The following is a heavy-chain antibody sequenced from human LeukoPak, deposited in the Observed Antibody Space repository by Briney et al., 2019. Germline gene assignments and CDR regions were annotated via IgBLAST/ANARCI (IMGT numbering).Heavy chain of an antibody. J-gene: IGHJ4*02. CDR1: GGSISSYY. V-gene: IGHV4-59*08. CDR3: ARTYSYGYDY. D-gene: IGHD5-18*01. CDR2: IYYSGST. Sequence: SETLSLTCTVSGGSISSYYWSWIRQPPGKGLEGIGYIYYSGSTNYNPSLKSRATISVDTSKNQFSLKLSSVTDADTAVYYCARTYSYGYDYWGQGTLVTVSS.